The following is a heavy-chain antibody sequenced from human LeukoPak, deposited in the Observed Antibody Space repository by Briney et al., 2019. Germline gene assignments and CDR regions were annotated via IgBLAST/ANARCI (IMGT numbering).Heavy chain of an antibody. Sequence: PGRSLRLSCAASGFTFSSYAMHWVRQAPGKGLEWVAVISYDGSNKYYADSVKGRFTISRDNSKNTLYLQMNSPRAEDTAVYYCARDLGCSGGSCYQGTYYYYGMDVWGQGTTVTVSS. CDR3: ARDLGCSGGSCYQGTYYYYGMDV. CDR2: ISYDGSNK. CDR1: GFTFSSYA. V-gene: IGHV3-30*04. D-gene: IGHD2-15*01. J-gene: IGHJ6*02.